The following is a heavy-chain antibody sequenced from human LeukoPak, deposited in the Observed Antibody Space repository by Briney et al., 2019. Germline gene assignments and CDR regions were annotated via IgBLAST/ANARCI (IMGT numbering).Heavy chain of an antibody. J-gene: IGHJ6*03. CDR3: ARGARAATGYYYYYMDV. CDR1: GLTVSSNH. V-gene: IGHV3-53*01. CDR2: IYTGGST. Sequence: GGSLRLSCAASGLTVSSNHMSWVRQAPGKGLEWVLVIYTGGSTDYADSVKGRFTISRDNPKNTLYLQMNSLRAEDTAVYYCARGARAATGYYYYYMDVWGKGTTVTVSS. D-gene: IGHD2-15*01.